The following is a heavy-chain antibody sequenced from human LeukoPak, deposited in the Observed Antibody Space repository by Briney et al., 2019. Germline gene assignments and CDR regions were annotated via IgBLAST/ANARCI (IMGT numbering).Heavy chain of an antibody. V-gene: IGHV3-7*01. CDR1: GFTFNSYW. CDR2: IKQDGSEK. CDR3: ARVGARGIVVVIRGAFDI. Sequence: GGSLRLSCAASGFTFNSYWMSWVRQAPGKGLEWVANIKQDGSEKYYVDSVKGRFTISRDNAKNSLYLQMNSLRAEDTAVYYCARVGARGIVVVIRGAFDIWGQGTMVTVSS. D-gene: IGHD3-22*01. J-gene: IGHJ3*02.